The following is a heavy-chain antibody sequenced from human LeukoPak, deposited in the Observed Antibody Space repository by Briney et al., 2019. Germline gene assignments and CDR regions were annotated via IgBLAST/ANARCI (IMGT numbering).Heavy chain of an antibody. V-gene: IGHV3-7*01. J-gene: IGHJ4*02. Sequence: PGQSMRLSCAPSGFTSSRFWMAWVRQAPGKGLEWLANTKQDESDKGYADSVKGRFTISRDNGKNSLYLQMDSLTAEDTAVYYCARDVVGALDFWGQGTLVIVSS. CDR1: GFTSSRFW. CDR3: ARDVVGALDF. D-gene: IGHD3-22*01. CDR2: TKQDESDK.